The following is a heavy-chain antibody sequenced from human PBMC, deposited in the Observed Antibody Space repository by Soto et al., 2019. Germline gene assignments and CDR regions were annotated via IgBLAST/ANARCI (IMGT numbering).Heavy chain of an antibody. J-gene: IGHJ5*02. V-gene: IGHV4-59*01. Sequence: SETLSLTCTVSGGSISSYYWSWIRQPPGKGLEWIGYIYYSGSTNYNPSLKSRVAISVDTSKNQFSLKLSSVTAADTAVYYCARGSTWLLNTGPLFDPWGQGTLVTVSS. CDR3: ARGSTWLLNTGPLFDP. CDR1: GGSISSYY. CDR2: IYYSGST. D-gene: IGHD3-22*01.